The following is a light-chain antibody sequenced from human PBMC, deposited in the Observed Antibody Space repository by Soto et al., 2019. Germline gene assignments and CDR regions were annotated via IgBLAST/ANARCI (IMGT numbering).Light chain of an antibody. CDR1: QSISSW. V-gene: IGKV1-5*01. J-gene: IGKJ1*01. CDR3: QDYSPYSWT. Sequence: DIQMNQSPFTVSASVGDRVTITCRASQSISSWLAWYQQKPGKAPKLLIYDASSLESGVPSRFSGSGSGTEFTLTISSLQPDDFATYYCQDYSPYSWTFGQGTKVDIK. CDR2: DAS.